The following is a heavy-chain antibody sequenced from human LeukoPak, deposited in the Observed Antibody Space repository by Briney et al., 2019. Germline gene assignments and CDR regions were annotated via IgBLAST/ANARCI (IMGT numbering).Heavy chain of an antibody. J-gene: IGHJ5*02. Sequence: SETLSLTCTVSGGSISSYYWSWIRQPPGKGLEWIGYVYYTGNTNYNPSLKSRVTISVDTSKNQFSLKLSSVTAADTAVYYCARQQSDSSGYSYFDPWGQGTLVTVSS. V-gene: IGHV4-59*08. CDR3: ARQQSDSSGYSYFDP. CDR2: VYYTGNT. CDR1: GGSISSYY. D-gene: IGHD3-22*01.